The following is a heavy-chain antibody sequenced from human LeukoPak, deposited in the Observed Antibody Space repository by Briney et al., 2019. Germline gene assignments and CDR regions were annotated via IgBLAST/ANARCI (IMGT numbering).Heavy chain of an antibody. V-gene: IGHV4-4*02. CDR1: GGSISSSNW. J-gene: IGHJ6*02. CDR2: IYPSGST. Sequence: SETLSLTCTVSGGSISSSNWWSWVRQTPGKGLEWIGEIYPSGSTNYNPSLKSRVTISVDKSKNQYSLNLSSVTAADTAVYYCARDPPRGYGLDVWGPGITVTVS. CDR3: ARDPPRGYGLDV.